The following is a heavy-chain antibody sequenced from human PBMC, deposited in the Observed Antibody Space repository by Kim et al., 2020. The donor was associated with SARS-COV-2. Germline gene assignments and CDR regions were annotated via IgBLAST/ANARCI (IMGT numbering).Heavy chain of an antibody. J-gene: IGHJ3*02. V-gene: IGHV4-30-2*04. CDR3: ARTSGSSGYWAFDI. D-gene: IGHD3-22*01. Sequence: NPSLRSPVTIPVATSKTQFSLKLSSVPAADTAVYYCARTSGSSGYWAFDIWGQGTMVTVSS.